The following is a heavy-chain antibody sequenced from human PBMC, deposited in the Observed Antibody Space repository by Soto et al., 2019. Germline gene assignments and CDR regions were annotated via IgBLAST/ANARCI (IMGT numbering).Heavy chain of an antibody. Sequence: EVQLVESGGGLVKPGGSLRLSCAASGFTFSNAWMNWVRQAPGKGLEWVGRIKSKTDGGTTDYAAPVKGRFTISREDSNNTLYLQMNSLKTEDTAVYYCIVRYPYYFDYWGQGTLVTVSS. CDR3: IVRYPYYFDY. V-gene: IGHV3-15*07. CDR1: GFTFSNAW. J-gene: IGHJ4*02. CDR2: IKSKTDGGTT. D-gene: IGHD2-21*01.